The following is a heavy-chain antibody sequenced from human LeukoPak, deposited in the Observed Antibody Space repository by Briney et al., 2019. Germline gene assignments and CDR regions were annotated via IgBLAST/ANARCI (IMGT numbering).Heavy chain of an antibody. D-gene: IGHD3-10*01. V-gene: IGHV3-23*01. CDR1: GFSFSIYG. J-gene: IGHJ4*02. CDR3: AKGGLRGGSYNDDF. CDR2: ISGSGGNT. Sequence: GGSLRLSCEASGFSFSIYGMSWVRQAPGKGLEWVSGISGSGGNTYYAEALTGRFTVSRDNSKNTLYLQMNSLRAEDTALYYCAKGGLRGGSYNDDFWGQGTLVTVSS.